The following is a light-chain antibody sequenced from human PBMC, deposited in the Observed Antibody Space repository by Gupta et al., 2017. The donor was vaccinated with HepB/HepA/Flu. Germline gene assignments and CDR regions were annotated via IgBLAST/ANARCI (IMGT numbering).Light chain of an antibody. CDR1: SDITVGAHN. V-gene: IGLV5-37*01. J-gene: IGLJ3*02. Sequence: QPVLTQPPSSSASPGESARLTCTLPSDITVGAHNVYWYQQKPGSPPKYPLYYYSDADKGQGSGVPSRFAGSKDASANTGILLISGLQSDDEGDYYCMIRPSNAWVFGGGTKLTVL. CDR2: YYSDADK. CDR3: MIRPSNAWV.